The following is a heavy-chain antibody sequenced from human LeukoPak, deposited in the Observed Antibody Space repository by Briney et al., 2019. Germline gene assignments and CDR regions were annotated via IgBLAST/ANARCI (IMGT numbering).Heavy chain of an antibody. J-gene: IGHJ5*02. V-gene: IGHV3-21*01. CDR1: GFTFSSYS. Sequence: GGSLRPSCAASGFTFSSYSMNWVRQAPGKGLEWVSSISSSSSYIYYADSVKGRFTLSRDNAKNSLYLQMNSLRAEDTAVYYCARAETTVAGGWFDPWGQGTLVTVSS. CDR3: ARAETTVAGGWFDP. CDR2: ISSSSSYI. D-gene: IGHD4-23*01.